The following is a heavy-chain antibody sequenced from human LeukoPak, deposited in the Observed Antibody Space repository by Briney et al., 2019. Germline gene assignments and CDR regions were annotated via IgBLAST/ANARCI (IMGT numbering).Heavy chain of an antibody. J-gene: IGHJ4*02. CDR3: ARAKVTYYYDGSGYYYFDN. CDR1: AVSISGSY. Sequence: SETLSLTCTVSAVSISGSYWTWIRQSPGQGLEWIGYIYYSESTNYNPSLKSRVTISVDTSKKQFSLKLRSVTAADTAVYYCARAKVTYYYDGSGYYYFDNWGPGTLVTVSS. CDR2: IYYSEST. D-gene: IGHD3-22*01. V-gene: IGHV4-59*01.